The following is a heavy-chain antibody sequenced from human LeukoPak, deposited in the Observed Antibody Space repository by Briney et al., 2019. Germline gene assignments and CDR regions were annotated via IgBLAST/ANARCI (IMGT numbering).Heavy chain of an antibody. J-gene: IGHJ1*01. V-gene: IGHV3-64*01. CDR3: ARVDSGSACAS. CDR2: ISRNGRNT. Sequence: PGGSLRLSCAASGFTLSSYSMHWVRQAPGKGLEFVSAISRNGRNTYYGNSVKGRFTIPRDISKNTLHLQMGSLRPEDMAVYYCARVDSGSACASWGQGILVTVSS. CDR1: GFTLSSYS. D-gene: IGHD6-19*01.